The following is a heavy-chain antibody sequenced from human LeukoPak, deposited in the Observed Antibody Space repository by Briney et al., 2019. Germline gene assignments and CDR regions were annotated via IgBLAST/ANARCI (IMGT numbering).Heavy chain of an antibody. CDR2: IYHSGST. CDR3: AKSNGYGLIDI. D-gene: IGHD3-10*01. V-gene: IGHV4-34*01. J-gene: IGHJ3*02. CDR1: GGSFSGYY. Sequence: SETLSLTCAVYGGSFSGYYWSWVRQPPGKGLEWIGEIYHSGSTNYSPSLKSRVTISLDTSRNQFSLKLNSVAAADTAVYYCAKSNGYGLIDIWGQGTMVTVSS.